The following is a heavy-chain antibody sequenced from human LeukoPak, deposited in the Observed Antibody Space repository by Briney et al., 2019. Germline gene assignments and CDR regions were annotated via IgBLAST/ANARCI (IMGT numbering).Heavy chain of an antibody. J-gene: IGHJ4*02. CDR2: ISGSGGST. CDR3: AKRAAYSSSSWVDY. Sequence: PGGSLRLSCAASGFTFSSYAMSWVRQAPGKGLEWVSAISGSGGSTYYADSVKGRFTISRDNSKNTLYLQMNSLRAEDTAVYYCAKRAAYSSSSWVDYWGQGTLVTVSP. V-gene: IGHV3-23*01. D-gene: IGHD6-6*01. CDR1: GFTFSSYA.